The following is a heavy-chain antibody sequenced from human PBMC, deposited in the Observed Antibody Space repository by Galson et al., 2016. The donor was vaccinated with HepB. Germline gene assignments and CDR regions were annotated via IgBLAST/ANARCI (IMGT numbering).Heavy chain of an antibody. CDR2: INQHASGK. J-gene: IGHJ3*01. CDR3: ASGYTSGV. CDR1: GFTISAYW. D-gene: IGHD6-19*01. V-gene: IGHV3-7*01. Sequence: SLRLSCAASGFTISAYWMSWVRQAPGKGLEWVSNINQHASGKYYVDSVKGRFSISRDNVKNTLWLQMSGLRVDDTSMYYCASGYTSGVWGQGTMVTVSA.